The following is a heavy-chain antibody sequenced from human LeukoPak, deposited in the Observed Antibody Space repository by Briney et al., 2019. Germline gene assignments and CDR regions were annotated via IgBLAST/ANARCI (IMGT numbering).Heavy chain of an antibody. CDR2: IRYDGSNK. D-gene: IGHD2-21*02. CDR1: GFSFSSYG. J-gene: IGHJ4*02. V-gene: IGHV3-30*02. CDR3: AKDLAVVTAIQALDY. Sequence: GGSLRLSYVASGFSFSSYGMHWVRQAPGKGLEWVAFIRYDGSNKYYADSVKGRFTISRDNSKNTLYLQMNSLRAEDTAVYYCAKDLAVVTAIQALDYWGQGTLVTVSS.